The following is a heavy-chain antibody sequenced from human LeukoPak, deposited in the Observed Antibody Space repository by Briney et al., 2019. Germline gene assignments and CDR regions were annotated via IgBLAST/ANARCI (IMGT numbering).Heavy chain of an antibody. D-gene: IGHD5-24*01. CDR1: GGTFSSYA. V-gene: IGHV1-69*04. Sequence: SVKVSCKASGGTFSSYAISWVRQAPGQGLEWMGRIIPILDIANYAQKFQGRVTITADKSTSTAYMELSSLRSEDTAVYYCARVTLGDGYNYAYFDYWGQGTLVTVSS. CDR3: ARVTLGDGYNYAYFDY. CDR2: IIPILDIA. J-gene: IGHJ4*02.